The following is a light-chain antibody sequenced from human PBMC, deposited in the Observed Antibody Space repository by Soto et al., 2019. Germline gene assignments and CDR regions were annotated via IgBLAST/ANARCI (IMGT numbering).Light chain of an antibody. J-gene: IGKJ2*01. CDR1: QSISSY. CDR3: QQSHSTPYT. V-gene: IGKV1-39*01. Sequence: DIQMTQSPSSLSASIGDRITITCRASQSISSYLNWYQQKPGKAPRLLIYDASSLQSGVPSRFGGSGSGTDFTLTISSLLVEDFATYYCQQSHSTPYTFGRGTKLEIK. CDR2: DAS.